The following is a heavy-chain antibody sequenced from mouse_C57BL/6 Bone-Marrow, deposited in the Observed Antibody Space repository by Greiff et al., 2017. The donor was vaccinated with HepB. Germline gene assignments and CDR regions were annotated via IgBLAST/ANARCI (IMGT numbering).Heavy chain of an antibody. D-gene: IGHD2-5*01. J-gene: IGHJ2*01. CDR1: GYAFSSSW. CDR2: IYPGDGDT. Sequence: QVQLQQSGPELVKPGASVKISCKASGYAFSSSWMNWVKQRPGKGLEWIGRIYPGDGDTNYNGKFKGKATLTADKSSSTAYMQLSSLTSEDSAVYFCASPSNYDYWGQGTTLTVSS. CDR3: ASPSNYDY. V-gene: IGHV1-82*01.